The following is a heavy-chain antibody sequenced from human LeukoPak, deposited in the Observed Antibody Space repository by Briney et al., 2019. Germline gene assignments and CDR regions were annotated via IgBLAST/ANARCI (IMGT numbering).Heavy chain of an antibody. CDR1: GGSISSYY. J-gene: IGHJ6*03. Sequence: PSETLSLTCTVSGGSISSYYWSWIRQPPGKGLEWIGYIYYSGSTNYSPSLKSRVTISLDTSKNQFSLKLSSVTAVDTAVYYCARDRYYYGSGSYPYMDVWGKGTTVTISS. D-gene: IGHD3-10*01. CDR3: ARDRYYYGSGSYPYMDV. CDR2: IYYSGST. V-gene: IGHV4-59*12.